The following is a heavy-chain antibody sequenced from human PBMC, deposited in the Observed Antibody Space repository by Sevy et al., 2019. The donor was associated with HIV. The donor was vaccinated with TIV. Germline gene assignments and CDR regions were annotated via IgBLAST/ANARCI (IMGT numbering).Heavy chain of an antibody. CDR1: GFTFSNSF. V-gene: IGHV3-15*06. Sequence: GGSLRLSCAASGFTFSNSFMSWARQAPGRGLEWVGRITRKIDGETTLYAVTVKGSFTISRDDSRNTMYLQMDSLKIEDTAMYYCGTGDAYDVSGQGTTVTVSS. J-gene: IGHJ3*01. CDR2: ITRKIDGETT. CDR3: GTGDAYDV. D-gene: IGHD7-27*01.